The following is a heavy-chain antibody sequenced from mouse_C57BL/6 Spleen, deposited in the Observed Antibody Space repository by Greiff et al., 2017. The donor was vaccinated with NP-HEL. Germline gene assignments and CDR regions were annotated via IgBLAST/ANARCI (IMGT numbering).Heavy chain of an antibody. CDR3: DKIYYYGSSAWYFDV. Sequence: VKLQESGPGLVQPSQSLSITCAVSGFSLTSYGVYWVRQPPGKGLEWLGVIWSGGSKDENSEFISRLCISKDNSKSQVFFKMNSLQADDTAIYSCDKIYYYGSSAWYFDVWGTATTVTVSS. V-gene: IGHV2-4*01. CDR1: GFSLTSYG. CDR2: IWSGGSK. D-gene: IGHD1-1*01. J-gene: IGHJ1*03.